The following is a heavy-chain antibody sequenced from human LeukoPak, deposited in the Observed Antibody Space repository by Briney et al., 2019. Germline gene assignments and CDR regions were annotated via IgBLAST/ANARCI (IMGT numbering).Heavy chain of an antibody. CDR2: ISYDGSNK. V-gene: IGHV3-30*18. CDR1: GFTFSSYG. Sequence: GGSLRLSCAASGFTFSSYGMHWVRQAPGKGLEWVAVISYDGSNKYYADSVKGRFTISRDNSKNTLYLQMNSLRAEDTAVYYCAKDREEDDCGGDCYSFDPWGQGTLVTVSS. CDR3: AKDREEDDCGGDCYSFDP. J-gene: IGHJ5*02. D-gene: IGHD2-21*02.